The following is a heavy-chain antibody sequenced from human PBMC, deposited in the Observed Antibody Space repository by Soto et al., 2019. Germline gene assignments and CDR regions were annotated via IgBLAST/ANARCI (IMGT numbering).Heavy chain of an antibody. CDR1: GFTFSSYG. CDR2: IWYDGSNK. J-gene: IGHJ4*02. Sequence: QVQLVESGGGVVQPGRSLRLSCAASGFTFSSYGMHWVRQAPGKGLEWVAVIWYDGSNKYYADSVKGRFTISRDNSKNTLYLQMNSLRAEDTAVYYCARTDCGGTYFDYWGQGTLVTVSS. CDR3: ARTDCGGTYFDY. D-gene: IGHD4-17*01. V-gene: IGHV3-33*01.